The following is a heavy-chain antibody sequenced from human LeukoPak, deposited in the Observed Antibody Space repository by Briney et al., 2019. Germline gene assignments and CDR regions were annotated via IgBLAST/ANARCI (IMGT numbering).Heavy chain of an antibody. D-gene: IGHD2/OR15-2a*01. J-gene: IGHJ3*02. CDR2: ISAYNGNT. CDR1: GYTFTGYY. Sequence: ASVKVSCKASGYTFTGYYMHWVRQAPGQGLEWMGWISAYNGNTNYAQKLQGRVTMTTDTSTSTAYMELRSLRSDDTAVYYCARAKLHSAAFDIWGQGTMVTVSS. V-gene: IGHV1-18*04. CDR3: ARAKLHSAAFDI.